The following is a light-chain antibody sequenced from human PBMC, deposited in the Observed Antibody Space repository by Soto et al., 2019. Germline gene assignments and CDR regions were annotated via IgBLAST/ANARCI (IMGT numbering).Light chain of an antibody. CDR1: QSVSSSY. V-gene: IGKV3-20*01. CDR3: QQYGSSPTYT. J-gene: IGKJ2*01. Sequence: EIVLTQSPGTLSLPPGERATLSCRASQSVSSSYLAWYQQKPGQAPRLLIYGASSRATGIPDRFSGSGSGTDFTLTISRLEPEDFVVYYCQQYGSSPTYTFGQGTKLEIK. CDR2: GAS.